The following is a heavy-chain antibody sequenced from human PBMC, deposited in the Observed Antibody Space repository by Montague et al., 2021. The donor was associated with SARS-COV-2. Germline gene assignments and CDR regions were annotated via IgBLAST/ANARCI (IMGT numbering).Heavy chain of an antibody. CDR2: ISWNSGYI. V-gene: IGHV3-9*01. D-gene: IGHD6-25*01. J-gene: IGHJ6*02. Sequence: SLRLSCAASGSTFGDYALHWVRQAPGKGLEWVSAISWNSGYIDYAGSVKGRFTISRDNDKNSLYLEMNSLSAEDTALYYCAKGAAKTFYYNGMDVWGQGTMVTVSS. CDR1: GSTFGDYA. CDR3: AKGAAKTFYYNGMDV.